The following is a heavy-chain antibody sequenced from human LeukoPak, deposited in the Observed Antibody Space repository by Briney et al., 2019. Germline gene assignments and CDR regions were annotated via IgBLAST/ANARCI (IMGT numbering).Heavy chain of an antibody. D-gene: IGHD3-10*01. Sequence: PGGSLRLSCAASGFPFSSYWMSWVRQSPGKGLEWVANIKPDGSEKYFMDSVKGRFTISRDNAKNALYLEMNSLRAEDTAEYFCARERMYSGSGSTYPYYDYWGQGTLVTVSS. CDR1: GFPFSSYW. J-gene: IGHJ4*02. CDR2: IKPDGSEK. V-gene: IGHV3-7*01. CDR3: ARERMYSGSGSTYPYYDY.